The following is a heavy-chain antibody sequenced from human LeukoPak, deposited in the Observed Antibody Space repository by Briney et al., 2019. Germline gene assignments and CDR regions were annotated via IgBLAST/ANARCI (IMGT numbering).Heavy chain of an antibody. CDR2: IYYSGST. J-gene: IGHJ6*01. Sequence: SETLSPTCTVSGDSVSSTGYYWGWIRQPPGKGLEWIGTIYYSGSTYYNPSLKSRVTMSEDTSRNQFSLRLSSVNAADTAVYYCAKWGARYCNSGCGFFFIWGQ. V-gene: IGHV4-39*01. D-gene: IGHD1-26*01. CDR1: GDSVSSTGYY. CDR3: AKWGARYCNSGCGFFFI.